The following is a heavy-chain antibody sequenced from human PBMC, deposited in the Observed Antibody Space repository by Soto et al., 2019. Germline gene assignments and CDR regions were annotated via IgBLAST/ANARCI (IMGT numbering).Heavy chain of an antibody. CDR1: GFDFRIYE. CDR3: ARRGYSGYDWGWYFDF. D-gene: IGHD5-12*01. CDR2: IGSTGSTI. V-gene: IGHV3-48*03. J-gene: IGHJ4*02. Sequence: EVLLVESGGALVQPGGSLRLSCEASGFDFRIYEMNWVRQAPGKGLEWLSYIGSTGSTIYYADSVKGRFTISRDDDKNSVYLQMNTLRAEDTAVYYCARRGYSGYDWGWYFDFWGQGTPVTVSS.